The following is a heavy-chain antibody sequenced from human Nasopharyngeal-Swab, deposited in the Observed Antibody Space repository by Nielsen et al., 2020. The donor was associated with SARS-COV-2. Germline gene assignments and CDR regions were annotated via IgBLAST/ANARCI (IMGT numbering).Heavy chain of an antibody. J-gene: IGHJ6*02. D-gene: IGHD5-12*01. CDR2: ISGSDHTT. V-gene: IGHV3-23*01. Sequence: GGSLRLSCAASGFTFRSYAISWVRQAPGKGLEWVSDISGSDHTTYYADSVKGRFTISRDNSKNTVNLQMNSLRVEDTAIYYCAKDHDSGDDSDDYYHYYGMDVWGQGTTVTVFS. CDR3: AKDHDSGDDSDDYYHYYGMDV. CDR1: GFTFRSYA.